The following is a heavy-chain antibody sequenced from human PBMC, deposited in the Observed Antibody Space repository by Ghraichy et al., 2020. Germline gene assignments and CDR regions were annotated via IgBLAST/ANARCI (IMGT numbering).Heavy chain of an antibody. CDR2: ISYDGSNK. Sequence: GGSLRLSCAASGFTFSSYAMHWVRQAPGKGLEWVAVISYDGSNKYYADSVKGRFTISRDNSKTTLYLQMNSLRAEDTAVYYCARVFYDSLYDAFDIWGQGTMVTVSS. J-gene: IGHJ3*02. CDR3: ARVFYDSLYDAFDI. D-gene: IGHD3-22*01. CDR1: GFTFSSYA. V-gene: IGHV3-30-3*01.